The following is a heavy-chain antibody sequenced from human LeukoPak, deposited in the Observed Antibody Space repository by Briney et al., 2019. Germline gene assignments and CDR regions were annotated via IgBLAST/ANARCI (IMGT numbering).Heavy chain of an antibody. D-gene: IGHD3-9*01. V-gene: IGHV4-39*01. CDR3: AGQDGRFYDILTGYYPNWFDP. J-gene: IGHJ5*02. CDR2: IYYSGST. CDR1: GGSNSSSSCY. Sequence: PSETLSLTCTVSGGSNSSSSCYWGWIRQPPGKGLEWIGSIYYSGSTYYNPSLKSRVTISVDTSKNQFSLKLSSVTAADTAVYYCAGQDGRFYDILTGYYPNWFDPWGQGTLVTVSS.